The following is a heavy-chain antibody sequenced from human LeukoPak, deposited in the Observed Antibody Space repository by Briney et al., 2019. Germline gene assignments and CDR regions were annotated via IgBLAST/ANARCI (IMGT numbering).Heavy chain of an antibody. J-gene: IGHJ5*02. V-gene: IGHV3-30*02. CDR2: IRKDGSNE. CDR1: GFTFSDYG. D-gene: IGHD2-15*01. CDR3: AKGGSASHNWFDP. Sequence: PGGSLSLSCAASGFTFSDYGMHWVRQATVKGLEWVAFIRKDGSNEYYPDSVKGRFASSRDNSRNTLYLQMTSLRPEDTAVYYCAKGGSASHNWFDPWGQGTLVTVSS.